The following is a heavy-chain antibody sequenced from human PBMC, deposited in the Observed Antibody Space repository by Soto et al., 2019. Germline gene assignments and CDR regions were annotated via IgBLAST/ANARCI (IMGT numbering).Heavy chain of an antibody. CDR2: ISAYNGNT. V-gene: IGHV1-18*01. CDR1: GYTFTSYG. D-gene: IGHD2-15*01. J-gene: IGHJ1*01. CDR3: ARDSFSGGSCYSDEYFQH. Sequence: ASVKVSCKASGYTFTSYGISWVRQAPGQGLEWMGWISAYNGNTNYAQKLQGRVTMTTDTSTSTAYMELRSLRSDDTAVYYFARDSFSGGSCYSDEYFQHSCQGTLVTVSS.